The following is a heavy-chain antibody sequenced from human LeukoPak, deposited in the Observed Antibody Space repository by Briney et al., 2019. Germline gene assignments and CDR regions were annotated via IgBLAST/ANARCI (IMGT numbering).Heavy chain of an antibody. CDR1: GYTFTSYD. CDR2: MNPNSGNT. J-gene: IGHJ4*02. CDR3: ARVPLVTYYYDSSGYYSEWHFDY. V-gene: IGHV1-8*01. D-gene: IGHD3-22*01. Sequence: ASVKVSCKASGYTFTSYDINWVRQATGQGLEWMGWMNPNSGNTGYAQKFQGRVTMTRNTSISTAYMELSSLRSEDTAVYYCARVPLVTYYYDSSGYYSEWHFDYWGQGTLVTVSS.